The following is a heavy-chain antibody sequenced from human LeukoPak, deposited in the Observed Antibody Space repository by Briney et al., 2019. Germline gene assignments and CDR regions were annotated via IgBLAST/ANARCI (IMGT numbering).Heavy chain of an antibody. Sequence: GGTLRLSCAASGFTFSSYGMSWVRQAPGKGLEWVSHINIDGSSTNYADSVKGRFTISRDNAKNTLYLQMNSLRAEDTAVYYCARELIYYDSSGSRSDAFDIWGQGTMVTVSS. CDR1: GFTFSSYG. V-gene: IGHV3-74*01. CDR3: ARELIYYDSSGSRSDAFDI. J-gene: IGHJ3*02. CDR2: INIDGSST. D-gene: IGHD3-22*01.